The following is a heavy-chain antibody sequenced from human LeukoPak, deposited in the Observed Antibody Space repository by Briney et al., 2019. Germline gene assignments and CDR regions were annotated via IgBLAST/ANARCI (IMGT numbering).Heavy chain of an antibody. D-gene: IGHD2-15*01. Sequence: SVKVSCKASGGTFSSYAIRWVRQAPGQGLEWMGGIIPIFGTANYAQKFQGRVTITTDESTSTAYMELSSLRSEDTAVYYCARVACSGGSCYFEYFQHWGQGTLVTVSS. CDR2: IIPIFGTA. V-gene: IGHV1-69*05. CDR1: GGTFSSYA. J-gene: IGHJ1*01. CDR3: ARVACSGGSCYFEYFQH.